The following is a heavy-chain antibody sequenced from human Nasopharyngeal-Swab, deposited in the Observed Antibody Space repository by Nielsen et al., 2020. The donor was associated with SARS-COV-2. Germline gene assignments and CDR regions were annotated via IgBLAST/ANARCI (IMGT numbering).Heavy chain of an antibody. J-gene: IGHJ5*02. D-gene: IGHD3-16*02. Sequence: WIRQPPGKGLEWIGSIYYSGSTYYNPSLKSRVTISVDTSKNQFSLKLSSVTAADTAVYYCARQENYDYVWWSYRLNWFDPWGQGTLVTVSS. CDR3: ARQENYDYVWWSYRLNWFDP. CDR2: IYYSGST. V-gene: IGHV4-39*01.